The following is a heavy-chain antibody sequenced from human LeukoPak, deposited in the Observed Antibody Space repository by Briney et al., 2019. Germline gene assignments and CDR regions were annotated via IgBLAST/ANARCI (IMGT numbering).Heavy chain of an antibody. D-gene: IGHD3-10*01. J-gene: IGHJ4*02. V-gene: IGHV4-39*01. CDR3: ATLLSAPRDS. CDR1: GGSISGTTSY. CDR2: IYYSGNT. Sequence: PSDTLSLTCTVSGGSISGTTSYWGWIRQPPGKGLQWIGSIYYSGNTYYNPSLKSRVTISVDTSKNQFSLTLNSVTAADTAVYYCATLLSAPRDSWGQGNLVTVSS.